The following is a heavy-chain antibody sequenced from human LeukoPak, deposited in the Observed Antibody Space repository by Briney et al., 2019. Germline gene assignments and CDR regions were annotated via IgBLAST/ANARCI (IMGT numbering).Heavy chain of an antibody. J-gene: IGHJ4*02. D-gene: IGHD2-8*01. CDR3: ARDKWCGI. CDR2: IWYGGNDK. V-gene: IGHV3-33*08. Sequence: PGGSLRLSCAASGFTFSHYGMHWVRQAPGKGLEWVAVIWYGGNDKYYADSVKGRFTISRDNAKNSLYLQMNSLRAEDTAVYYCARDKWCGIWGQGTLVTVSS. CDR1: GFTFSHYG.